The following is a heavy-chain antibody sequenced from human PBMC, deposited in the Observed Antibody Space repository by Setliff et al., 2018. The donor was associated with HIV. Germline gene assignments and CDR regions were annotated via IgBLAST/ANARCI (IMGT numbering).Heavy chain of an antibody. Sequence: PSETLSLTCAVYGGSFSGYYWNWIRQPPGKGLEWVGEINLIGRTNYNPSLKSRVTISADTSKNQFSLKLNSVTAAGTAVYYCANFPPDTGAADPRFDYRGQRNL. CDR2: INLIGRT. CDR3: ANFPPDTGAADPRFDY. D-gene: IGHD5-18*01. J-gene: IGHJ4*02. V-gene: IGHV4-34*01. CDR1: GGSFSGYY.